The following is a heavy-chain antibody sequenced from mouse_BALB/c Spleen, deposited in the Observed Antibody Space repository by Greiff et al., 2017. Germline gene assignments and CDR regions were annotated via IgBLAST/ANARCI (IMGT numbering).Heavy chain of an antibody. D-gene: IGHD1-1*01. V-gene: IGHV6-6*02. CDR3: TRPLFYGSSPWFAY. CDR2: IRLKSNNYAT. CDR1: GFTFSNYW. Sequence: EVKVEESGGGLVQPGGSMKLSCVASGFTFSNYWMNWVRQSPEKGLEWVAEIRLKSNNYATHYAESVKGRFTISRDDSKSSVYLQMNNLRAEDTGIYYCTRPLFYGSSPWFAYWGQGTLVTVSA. J-gene: IGHJ3*01.